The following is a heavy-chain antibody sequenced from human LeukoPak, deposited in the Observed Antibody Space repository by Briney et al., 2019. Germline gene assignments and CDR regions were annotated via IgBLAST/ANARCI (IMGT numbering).Heavy chain of an antibody. CDR1: GSTFTYYW. Sequence: GEPLKISCKGSGSTFTYYWTAWVRQLPAKGLEWMGFIDPGDSDTKYSPSFQGQVTISTDKSISTAYLQWSSLKASDTAMYYCARQGGLWFGEAYYYYMDGWGKGTTVTISS. D-gene: IGHD3-10*01. J-gene: IGHJ6*03. CDR3: ARQGGLWFGEAYYYYMDG. CDR2: IDPGDSDT. V-gene: IGHV5-51*01.